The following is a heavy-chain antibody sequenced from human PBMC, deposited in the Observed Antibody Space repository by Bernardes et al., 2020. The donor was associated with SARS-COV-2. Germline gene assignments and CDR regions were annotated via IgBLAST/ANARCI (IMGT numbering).Heavy chain of an antibody. CDR1: GASISSYY. V-gene: IGHV4-59*01. CDR2: MSSSGLT. CDR3: ARGDRYDYDHFDY. Sequence: SETLSLTCTVSGASISSYYWNWIRQPPGQGLEWNGFMSSSGLTSYNPSLKSRVSISLDSSKSQFSLSLKSVTAADTAIYYCARGDRYDYDHFDYWGQGTLVSVSS. J-gene: IGHJ4*02. D-gene: IGHD4-17*01.